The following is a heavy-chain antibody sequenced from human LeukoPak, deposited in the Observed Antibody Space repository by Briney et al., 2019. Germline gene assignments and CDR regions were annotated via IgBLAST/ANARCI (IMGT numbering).Heavy chain of an antibody. CDR3: ARDRTNADTVTTWGGAFDI. Sequence: GSLRLSCAASGFTFSSYAIHWVRQAPGKGLEWVAVISYDGSNKYYADSVKGRFTISRDNSKNTLYLQMNSLRAEDTAVYYCARDRTNADTVTTWGGAFDIWGHGTMVTVSS. J-gene: IGHJ3*02. CDR1: GFTFSSYA. D-gene: IGHD4-17*01. CDR2: ISYDGSNK. V-gene: IGHV3-30*04.